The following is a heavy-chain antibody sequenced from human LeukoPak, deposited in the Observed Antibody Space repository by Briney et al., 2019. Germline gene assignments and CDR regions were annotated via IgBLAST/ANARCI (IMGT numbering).Heavy chain of an antibody. CDR1: GYTFTSYY. Sequence: ASVKVSCKASGYTFTSYYMHWVRQAPGQGLEWMGIINPSGGSTSYAQKFQGRVTMTRETSTSTVYMELSSLRSDDTVVYYCARLAATEYYFDYWGQGTLVTISS. CDR3: ARLAATEYYFDY. CDR2: INPSGGST. J-gene: IGHJ4*02. V-gene: IGHV1-46*01. D-gene: IGHD2-15*01.